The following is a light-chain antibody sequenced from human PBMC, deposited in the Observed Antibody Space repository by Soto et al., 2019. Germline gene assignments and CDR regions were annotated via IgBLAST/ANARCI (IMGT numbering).Light chain of an antibody. CDR1: QSVSSSI. J-gene: IGKJ4*01. V-gene: IGKV3-20*01. CDR3: QQYGNSKVT. CDR2: GAS. Sequence: EIVLTQSPGTLSLSPGERVTLSCRASQSVSSSILAWYQQKPGHAPRLLIHGASSRATGIPDRFSGRGSGTHFTLTISRLEPEDFAVYYCQQYGNSKVTFGGGTKVEIK.